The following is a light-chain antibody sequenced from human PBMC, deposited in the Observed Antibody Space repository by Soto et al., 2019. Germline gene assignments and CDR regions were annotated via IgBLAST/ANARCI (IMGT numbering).Light chain of an antibody. CDR1: QSVSSN. J-gene: IGKJ1*01. CDR3: QQYNDWPRT. CDR2: GAS. V-gene: IGKV3-15*01. Sequence: EIVMTQSPATLSVSPWEGATLSCRASQSVSSNLAWYQQKPAQAPRLLIYGASTRATGIPARFSGGGSGTEFTLTISSLQSEDFAVYYCQQYNDWPRTFGQGTKVDIK.